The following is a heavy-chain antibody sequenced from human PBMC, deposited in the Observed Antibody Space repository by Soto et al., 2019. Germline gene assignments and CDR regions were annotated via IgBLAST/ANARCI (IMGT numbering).Heavy chain of an antibody. CDR3: ARHEGSGSYFSH. CDR1: GGSMTTYNSY. V-gene: IGHV4-39*01. CDR2: IYYGGNP. D-gene: IGHD3-10*01. J-gene: IGHJ4*02. Sequence: QLQLQESGPGLVRPSETLSLTCSVSGGSMTTYNSYWGWVRRPPGKGLEWIGSIYYGGNPYYNPSLKGRVTLSVDTSKSQFSLKLNYVTAADTAVYYCARHEGSGSYFSHWGQGTLVTVSS.